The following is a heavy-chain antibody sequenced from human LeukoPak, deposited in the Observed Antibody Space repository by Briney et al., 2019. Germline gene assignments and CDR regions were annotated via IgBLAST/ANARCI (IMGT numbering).Heavy chain of an antibody. CDR2: MNPNSGNT. CDR3: ARGLGAAAAPDY. CDR1: GYTFTSYD. Sequence: VASVTVSCKSSGYTFTSYDINWMRQATGQGPEWMGWMNPNSGNTGYAQKFQGRVTITRNTSISTAYMELSSLRSEDTAVYYCARGLGAAAAPDYWGQGTLVTVSS. V-gene: IGHV1-8*01. J-gene: IGHJ4*02. D-gene: IGHD6-13*01.